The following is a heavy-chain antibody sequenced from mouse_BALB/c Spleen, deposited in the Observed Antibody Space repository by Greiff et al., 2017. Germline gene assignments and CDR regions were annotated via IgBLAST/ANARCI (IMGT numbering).Heavy chain of an antibody. CDR3: ARRIDYYAMDD. Sequence: EVQLQQSGAELVRPGALVKLSCKASGFTIKDYYMHWVKQRPEQGLEWIGWIDPENGNTIYDPKFQGKASITADTSSNTAYLQLSSLTSEDTAVYCCARRIDYYAMDDWGQGTSVTVSA. J-gene: IGHJ4*01. CDR1: GFTIKDYY. CDR2: IDPENGNT. V-gene: IGHV14-1*02.